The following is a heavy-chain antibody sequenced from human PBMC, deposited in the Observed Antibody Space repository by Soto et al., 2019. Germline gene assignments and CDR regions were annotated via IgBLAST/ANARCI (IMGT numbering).Heavy chain of an antibody. D-gene: IGHD1-26*01. CDR2: IYYSGST. V-gene: IGHV4-31*03. Sequence: QVQLQESGPGLVKPSQTLSLTCTVSGGSISSGGYYWSWIRQHPGKGLEWIVYIYYSGSTYYNPSLKSRVTISVDTSKNQFSLKLSSVTAADTAVYYCARNSGSYLKFDYWGQGTLVTVSS. J-gene: IGHJ4*02. CDR3: ARNSGSYLKFDY. CDR1: GGSISSGGYY.